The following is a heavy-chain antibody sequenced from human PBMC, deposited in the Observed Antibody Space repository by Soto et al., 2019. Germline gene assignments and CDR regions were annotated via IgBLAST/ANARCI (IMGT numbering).Heavy chain of an antibody. CDR2: IYFRGST. D-gene: IGHD3-3*01. V-gene: IGHV4-30-4*01. CDR1: GGSISSCDYY. CDR3: ARSSITIFGVATGNWFDP. J-gene: IGHJ5*02. Sequence: SETLSLTCSVSGGSISSCDYYWSWIRQPPGKGLEWIGYIYFRGSTYYNPSLKSRLTISVDTSKNQFSLKLSSVTAADTAVYYCARSSITIFGVATGNWFDPWGQGTLVTVSS.